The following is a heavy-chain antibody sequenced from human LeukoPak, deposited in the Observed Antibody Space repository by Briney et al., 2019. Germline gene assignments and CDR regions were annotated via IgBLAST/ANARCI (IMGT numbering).Heavy chain of an antibody. D-gene: IGHD1-26*01. CDR2: ISSSSSYI. J-gene: IGHJ4*02. CDR1: GFTFSSYS. V-gene: IGHV3-21*01. CDR3: ARALSGSYSTFDY. Sequence: GGSLRLSCAASGFTFSSYSMNWVRQAPGKGLEWVSSISSSSSYIYYADSVKGRFTISRDNAKNSLYLQMNSLRAEDTAVYYCARALSGSYSTFDYWGQGTLVTVSS.